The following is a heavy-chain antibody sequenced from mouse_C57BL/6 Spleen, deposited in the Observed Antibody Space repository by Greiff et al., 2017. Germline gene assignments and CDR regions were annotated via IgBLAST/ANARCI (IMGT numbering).Heavy chain of an antibody. Sequence: EVQVVESGPGLVQPSQSLSLTCSVTGYSITSGYYWNWIRQFPGNKLEWMGYISYDGSHNYNPSLKNRISITRDTSKNQFFLKLNSVTTEDTATYYCAREEDYYGRSLFAYWGQGTLVTVSA. D-gene: IGHD1-1*01. J-gene: IGHJ3*01. CDR2: ISYDGSH. CDR3: AREEDYYGRSLFAY. CDR1: GYSITSGYY. V-gene: IGHV3-6*01.